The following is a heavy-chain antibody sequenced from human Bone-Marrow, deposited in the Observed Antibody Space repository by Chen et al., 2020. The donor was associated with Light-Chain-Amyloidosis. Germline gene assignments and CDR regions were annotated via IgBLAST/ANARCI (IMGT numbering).Heavy chain of an antibody. Sequence: EVQLVESGGGLVQPGRSLRLACKASGFTFGDYAMSWVRQAPGKGLEWVGFIRSKAYGGTTEYAASVKGRFTISSDDSKSIAYLQMNSRKTEDTAVYYCTRDVPSKARFLEWVGFDPWGQGTLVTVSS. CDR2: IRSKAYGGTT. CDR3: TRDVPSKARFLEWVGFDP. V-gene: IGHV3-49*04. J-gene: IGHJ5*02. CDR1: GFTFGDYA. D-gene: IGHD3-3*01.